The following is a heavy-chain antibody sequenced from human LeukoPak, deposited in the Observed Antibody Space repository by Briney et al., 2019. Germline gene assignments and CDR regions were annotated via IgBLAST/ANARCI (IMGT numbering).Heavy chain of an antibody. CDR3: ARDQGADYYDSSGYQA. D-gene: IGHD3-22*01. CDR2: IIPIFGTA. Sequence: GASVKVSCKASGGTFSSYAISWVRQAPGQGLEWMGGIIPIFGTANYAQKFQGRVTITADESTSTAYMELSSLRSEDTAVYYCARDQGADYYDSSGYQAWGQGTLVTVSS. V-gene: IGHV1-69*13. J-gene: IGHJ5*02. CDR1: GGTFSSYA.